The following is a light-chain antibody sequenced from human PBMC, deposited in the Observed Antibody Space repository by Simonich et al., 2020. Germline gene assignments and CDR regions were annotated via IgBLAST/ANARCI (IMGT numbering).Light chain of an antibody. Sequence: SHELTQPSSVSVSPGQPARITCSGDVLAKKYARWFQQKPGQAPVLVIYKDRERPSGIAERFSGSSSGTTVTLTISGAQVEDEADYYCYSAADNNWVFGGGTKLTVL. V-gene: IGLV3-27*01. CDR1: VLAKKY. J-gene: IGLJ3*02. CDR2: KDR. CDR3: YSAADNNWV.